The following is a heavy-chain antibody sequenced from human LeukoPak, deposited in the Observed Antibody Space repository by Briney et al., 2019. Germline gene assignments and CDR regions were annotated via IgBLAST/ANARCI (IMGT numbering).Heavy chain of an antibody. CDR1: GYTFTAYY. CDR3: ARDLSGISSATDAFDM. V-gene: IGHV1-2*06. Sequence: ASVKVSCKASGYTFTAYYIHWVRQAPGQGLEWMGRINPNSGGTDSAQRFQGRVTMTRDTSMNTAYMELSRLRSVDTAVYYCARDLSGISSATDAFDMWGQGTMVTVSS. CDR2: INPNSGGT. J-gene: IGHJ3*02. D-gene: IGHD1-14*01.